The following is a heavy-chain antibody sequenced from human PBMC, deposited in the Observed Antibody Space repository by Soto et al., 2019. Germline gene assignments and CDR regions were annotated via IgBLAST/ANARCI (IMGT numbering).Heavy chain of an antibody. CDR3: ACIFSGGYGYGFYYYGMDI. Sequence: QLQLQESGPGLVKPSETLSLTCTVSGGSISSSSYYWGWIRQPPGKGLEWIGSIYYSGSTYYNPSLTRLVTISVATSKIQFSLTLSSVTAADTAVYYCACIFSGGYGYGFYYYGMDIWGQGTTVTVSS. CDR2: IYYSGST. V-gene: IGHV4-39*01. CDR1: GGSISSSSYY. D-gene: IGHD5-18*01. J-gene: IGHJ6*02.